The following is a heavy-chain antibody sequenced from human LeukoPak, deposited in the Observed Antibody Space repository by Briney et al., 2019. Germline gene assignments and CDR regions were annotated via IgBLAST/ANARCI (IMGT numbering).Heavy chain of an antibody. CDR2: IYYSGST. Sequence: SETLSLTFTVSGGSISSYYWSWIRQPPGKGLEWIGYIYYSGSTNYNPSLKSRVTISVDTSKNQFSLKLSSVTAADTAVYYCARSPVAGIYFDYWGQGTLVTVSS. J-gene: IGHJ4*02. CDR3: ARSPVAGIYFDY. D-gene: IGHD6-19*01. V-gene: IGHV4-59*01. CDR1: GGSISSYY.